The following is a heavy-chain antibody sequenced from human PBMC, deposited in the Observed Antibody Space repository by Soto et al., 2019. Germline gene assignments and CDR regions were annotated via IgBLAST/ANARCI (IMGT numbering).Heavy chain of an antibody. D-gene: IGHD5-18*01. Sequence: SETLSLTCTVSGGSISSGDYYWSWIRQPPGKGLEWIGYIYYSGSTYYNPSLKSRVTISVDTSKNQFSLKLSSVTAADMAVYYCARADVDTAMANDYWGQGTLVTVSS. CDR1: GGSISSGDYY. V-gene: IGHV4-30-4*01. CDR2: IYYSGST. CDR3: ARADVDTAMANDY. J-gene: IGHJ4*02.